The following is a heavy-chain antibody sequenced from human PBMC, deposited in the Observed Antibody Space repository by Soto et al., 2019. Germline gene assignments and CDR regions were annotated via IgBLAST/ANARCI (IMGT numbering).Heavy chain of an antibody. V-gene: IGHV1-69*13. Sequence: ASVKVSCKASGGTFSSYAISWVRQAPGQGLEWMGGIIPIFGTANYAQKFQGRVTITADESTSTAYMELSSLRSEDTAVYYCARALEYSSSSRYYYGMDVWDQGTTVTVSS. D-gene: IGHD6-6*01. CDR2: IIPIFGTA. CDR1: GGTFSSYA. CDR3: ARALEYSSSSRYYYGMDV. J-gene: IGHJ6*02.